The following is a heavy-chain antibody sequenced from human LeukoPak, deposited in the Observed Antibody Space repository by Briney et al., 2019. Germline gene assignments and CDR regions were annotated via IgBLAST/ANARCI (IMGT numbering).Heavy chain of an antibody. CDR2: INTNTGNP. V-gene: IGHV7-4-1*02. CDR3: ARVSGAYYDFWSGYYTGSSFQDY. Sequence: ASVKVSCKASGYTFTSYAMNWVRQAPGQGLEWMGWINTNTGNPTYAQGFTGRFVFSLDTSVSTAYLQISSLKAEDTAVYYCARVSGAYYDFWSGYYTGSSFQDYWGQGTLVTVSS. CDR1: GYTFTSYA. D-gene: IGHD3-3*01. J-gene: IGHJ4*02.